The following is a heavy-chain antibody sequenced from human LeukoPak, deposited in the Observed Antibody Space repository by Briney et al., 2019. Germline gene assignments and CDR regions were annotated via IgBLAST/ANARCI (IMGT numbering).Heavy chain of an antibody. CDR1: GFTFSSYA. Sequence: GGSLRLSCAASGFTFSSYAMSWVRQAPGKGLEWVSAISGSGGSTYYADSVKGRFTISRGNSKNTLYLQMNSLRAEDTAVYYCAKGTEYSNSSMRGNYFDYWGQGTLVTVSS. V-gene: IGHV3-23*01. CDR3: AKGTEYSNSSMRGNYFDY. J-gene: IGHJ4*02. CDR2: ISGSGGST. D-gene: IGHD6-6*01.